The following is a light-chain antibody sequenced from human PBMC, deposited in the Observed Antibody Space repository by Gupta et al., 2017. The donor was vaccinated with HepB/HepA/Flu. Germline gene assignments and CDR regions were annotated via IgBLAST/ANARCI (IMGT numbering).Light chain of an antibody. CDR2: DVS. CDR3: SSYTSSSTWV. CDR1: SSDVGGYNY. Sequence: QYALTQPASVSGCPGQTITISFTGTSSDVGGYNYVSWYQQHPGKAPKLMIYDVSNRPSGVSNRFSGSKSGNTASLTISGLQAEDEADYYCSSYTSSSTWVFGGGTKLTVL. J-gene: IGLJ3*02. V-gene: IGLV2-14*03.